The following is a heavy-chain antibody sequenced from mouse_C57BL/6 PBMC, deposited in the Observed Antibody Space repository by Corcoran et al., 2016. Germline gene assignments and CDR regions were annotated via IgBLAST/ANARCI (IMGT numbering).Heavy chain of an antibody. J-gene: IGHJ2*01. V-gene: IGHV1-81*01. CDR1: GYTFTSYG. Sequence: QVQLQQSGAELARPGASVKLSCKASGYTFTSYGISWVKQRTGQGLEWIGEIYPRSGNTYYNEKFKGKATLTADKSSSTAYMELRSLTSDDSAVYFCAPDPLITTVVATGSWGQGTTLTVSS. D-gene: IGHD1-1*01. CDR3: APDPLITTVVATGS. CDR2: IYPRSGNT.